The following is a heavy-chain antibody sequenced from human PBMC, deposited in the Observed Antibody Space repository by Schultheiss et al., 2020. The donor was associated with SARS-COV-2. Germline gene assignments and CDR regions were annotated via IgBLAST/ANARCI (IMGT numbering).Heavy chain of an antibody. J-gene: IGHJ5*02. CDR1: GYTFTSYA. V-gene: IGHV1-2*02. Sequence: ASVKVSCKASGYTFTSYAMNWVRQAPGQGLEWMGWINPNSAATRSAQKIQGRVTMTRDTSINTVYMELTRLTSDDTAVYFCARDGSLDHWGQGTLVTVSS. CDR2: INPNSAAT. CDR3: ARDGSLDH. D-gene: IGHD5-12*01.